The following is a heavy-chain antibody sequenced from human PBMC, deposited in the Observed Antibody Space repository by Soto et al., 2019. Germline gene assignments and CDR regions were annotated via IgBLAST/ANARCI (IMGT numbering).Heavy chain of an antibody. V-gene: IGHV3-21*01. CDR1: GFTFSSYS. J-gene: IGHJ6*02. D-gene: IGHD6-6*01. CDR2: ISSSSFSI. CDR3: ARNESSNIYGMDV. Sequence: GGSLRLSCSASGFTFSSYSMNWVRQAPGKGLEWVSSISSSSFSINYADSVKGRFSISRDNAQNSLHLQMNNLRAEDTAVYYCARNESSNIYGMDVWGQGTTVTVSS.